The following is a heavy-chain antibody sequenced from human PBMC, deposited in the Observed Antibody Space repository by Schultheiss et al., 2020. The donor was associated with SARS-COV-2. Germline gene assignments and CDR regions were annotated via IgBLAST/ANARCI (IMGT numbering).Heavy chain of an antibody. Sequence: SVKVSCKASGGTFSSYTISWVRQAPGQGLEWMGRIIPILGIANYAQKFQGRVTITADKSTSTAYMELSSLRSEDTAVYYCARDSNGSGSYYNQDSWGQGTLVTGSS. J-gene: IGHJ4*02. CDR2: IIPILGIA. V-gene: IGHV1-69*04. CDR1: GGTFSSYT. D-gene: IGHD3-10*01. CDR3: ARDSNGSGSYYNQDS.